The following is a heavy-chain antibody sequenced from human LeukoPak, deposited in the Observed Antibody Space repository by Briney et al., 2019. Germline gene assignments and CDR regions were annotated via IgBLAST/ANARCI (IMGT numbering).Heavy chain of an antibody. D-gene: IGHD3-3*01. CDR3: ARRYYDFWSGRLDAFDI. V-gene: IGHV3-23*01. J-gene: IGHJ3*02. Sequence: PGGSLRLSCAASGFTFSSYAMSWVRQAPGKGLEWVSVISGSGGSTYYADSVKGRFTISRDNSKNTLYLQMNSLRAEDTAVYYCARRYYDFWSGRLDAFDIWGQGTMVTVSS. CDR1: GFTFSSYA. CDR2: ISGSGGST.